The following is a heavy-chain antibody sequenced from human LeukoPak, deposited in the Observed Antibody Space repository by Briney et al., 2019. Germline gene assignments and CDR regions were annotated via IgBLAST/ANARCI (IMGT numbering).Heavy chain of an antibody. J-gene: IGHJ3*02. CDR1: GGTFSSYA. CDR2: IIPIFGTA. CDR3: ARDLARDSGSYQEGAFDI. V-gene: IGHV1-69*06. D-gene: IGHD1-26*01. Sequence: ASVKVSCKASGGTFSSYAISWVRQAPGQGLEWMGGIIPIFGTANYAQKFQGRVTITADKSTSTAYMELSSLRSEDTAVYYCARDLARDSGSYQEGAFDIWGQGTMVTVSS.